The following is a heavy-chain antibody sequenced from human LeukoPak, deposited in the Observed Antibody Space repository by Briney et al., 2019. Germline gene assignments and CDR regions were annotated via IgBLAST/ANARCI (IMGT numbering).Heavy chain of an antibody. J-gene: IGHJ6*03. D-gene: IGHD2-21*01. CDR2: FSQSGKT. Sequence: SETLSLTCAVYGESFSGYDWNWVRQPPGKGLEWVGEFSQSGKTNYNSSLKSRVTILVDKSKSQFSLKLTSVTAADTAVYFCAKGLWWEMIAYMDVWGKGTTVTVS. CDR3: AKGLWWEMIAYMDV. CDR1: GESFSGYD. V-gene: IGHV4-34*01.